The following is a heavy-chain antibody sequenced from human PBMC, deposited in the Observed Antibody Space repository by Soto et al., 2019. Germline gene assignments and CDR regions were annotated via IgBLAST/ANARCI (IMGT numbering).Heavy chain of an antibody. CDR3: AKDPRPYRSSSPWDY. Sequence: GGTLRLSCAASGFTFSGYGMHWVRQAPGKGLERVALISHVGSNKIYADSVKGRFTIPSDNSKSTLYLQKNSLRAEDTAVFYCAKDPRPYRSSSPWDYWGQGTPVTVSS. CDR2: ISHVGSNK. J-gene: IGHJ4*02. CDR1: GFTFSGYG. V-gene: IGHV3-30*18. D-gene: IGHD6-6*01.